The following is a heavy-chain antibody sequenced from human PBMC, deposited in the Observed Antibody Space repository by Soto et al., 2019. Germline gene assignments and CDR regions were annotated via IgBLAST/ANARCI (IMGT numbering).Heavy chain of an antibody. Sequence: EVQLVESGGGLVKPGGSLRLSCAASGFTFSNAWMNWVRQAPGKGLEGVGRIKSKTDGGTTDYAAPVKGRFTISRDESNNTIYLEMNRLITEDTVVYYCTACAPANAAAASAFDIWGQGTMVTVSS. V-gene: IGHV3-15*07. J-gene: IGHJ3*02. D-gene: IGHD6-13*01. CDR2: IKSKTDGGTT. CDR1: GFTFSNAW. CDR3: TACAPANAAAASAFDI.